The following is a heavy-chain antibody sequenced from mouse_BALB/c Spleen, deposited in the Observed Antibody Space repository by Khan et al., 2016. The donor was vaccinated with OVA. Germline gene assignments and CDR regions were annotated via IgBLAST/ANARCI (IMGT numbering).Heavy chain of an antibody. Sequence: QVQLQQSGAELVKPGASVKLSCKASGYTFTNYDINWVRQRPEQGLEWIGWIFPGDDRTKYNEKFKGKATLTTDKSSSTAYMQLSRLTSEDSAVYFCARHYYGSTLYWYFDVWGAGTTVTVSS. V-gene: IGHV1-85*01. CDR3: ARHYYGSTLYWYFDV. CDR1: GYTFTNYD. J-gene: IGHJ1*01. CDR2: IFPGDDRT. D-gene: IGHD1-1*01.